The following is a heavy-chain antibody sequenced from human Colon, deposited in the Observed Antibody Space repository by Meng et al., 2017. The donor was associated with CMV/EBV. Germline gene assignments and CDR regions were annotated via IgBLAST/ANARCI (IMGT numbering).Heavy chain of an antibody. CDR1: GDTFTGYY. CDR2: INPNSGGT. Sequence: ASVKVSCKASGDTFTGYYMHWVRQAPGQGLEWMGWINPNSGGTNYAQKFQGRVTMTRDTSISTAYMELSRLRSDDTAVYYCARGVVVVPAAIIGAYYYYGMDVWGQGTTVTVSS. CDR3: ARGVVVVPAAIIGAYYYYGMDV. J-gene: IGHJ6*02. D-gene: IGHD2-2*01. V-gene: IGHV1-2*02.